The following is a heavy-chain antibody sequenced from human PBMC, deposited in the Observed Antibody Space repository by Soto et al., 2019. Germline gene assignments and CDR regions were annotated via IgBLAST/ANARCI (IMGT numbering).Heavy chain of an antibody. Sequence: ASVKVSCKASGYTFSNYGISWVRQAPGQGLEWMGWISPHNGNTHYAQNLQGRVTLTTDTSTSTAYMELRSLRSDDTAVYYCVRLYSGTYAVDYWGQGTPVTVSS. J-gene: IGHJ4*02. D-gene: IGHD1-26*01. CDR1: GYTFSNYG. V-gene: IGHV1-18*01. CDR3: VRLYSGTYAVDY. CDR2: ISPHNGNT.